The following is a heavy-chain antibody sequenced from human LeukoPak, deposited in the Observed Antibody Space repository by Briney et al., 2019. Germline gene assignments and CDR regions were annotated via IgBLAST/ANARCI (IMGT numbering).Heavy chain of an antibody. V-gene: IGHV3-48*04. J-gene: IGHJ3*02. CDR3: AREYGGIVVVYDAFDI. CDR2: ISSSSSTI. Sequence: PGGSLRLSCAASGFTFSSYSMNWVRQAPGKGLEWVSYISSSSSTIYYADSVKGRFTISRDNAKNSLYLQMNSLRAEDTAVYYCAREYGGIVVVYDAFDIWGQGTMVTVSS. D-gene: IGHD3-22*01. CDR1: GFTFSSYS.